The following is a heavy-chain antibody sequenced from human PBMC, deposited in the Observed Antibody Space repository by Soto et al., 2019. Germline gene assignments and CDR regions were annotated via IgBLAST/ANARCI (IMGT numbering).Heavy chain of an antibody. D-gene: IGHD6-6*01. CDR3: ARGARPFDY. CDR1: GFTFSSYG. Sequence: QVQLVESGGGVVQPGRSLRLSCAASGFTFSSYGMHWVRQAPGKGLEGVAVIWYDGSNKYYADSVKGRFTISRDNSKNTLYLQMNSLRAEDTAVYYCARGARPFDYWGQGTLVTVSS. CDR2: IWYDGSNK. V-gene: IGHV3-33*01. J-gene: IGHJ4*02.